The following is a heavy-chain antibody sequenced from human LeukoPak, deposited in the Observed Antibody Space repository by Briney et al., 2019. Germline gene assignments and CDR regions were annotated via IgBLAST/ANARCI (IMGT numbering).Heavy chain of an antibody. J-gene: IGHJ1*01. D-gene: IGHD2-2*01. CDR3: AKSSTQYFQH. V-gene: IGHV3-30-3*02. CDR2: ISYDGSNK. CDR1: GFTFSSYA. Sequence: PGRSLRLSCAASGFTFSSYAMHWVRQAPGKGLEWVAVISYDGSNKYHADSVKGRFTISRDNAKNSLYLQMNSLRAEDTALYYCAKSSTQYFQHWGQGTLVTVSS.